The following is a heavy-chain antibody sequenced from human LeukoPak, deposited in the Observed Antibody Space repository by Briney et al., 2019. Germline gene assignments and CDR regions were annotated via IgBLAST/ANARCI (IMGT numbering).Heavy chain of an antibody. V-gene: IGHV3-48*03. CDR3: AREKASTTGATDYDY. Sequence: SGGSLRLSCVASGFTFSSYEMTWVRQAPGKGLEWVSYISGSGNSILYTDSVRGRFTISRDNAKNSLFLQMNSLKAEDTAVYYCAREKASTTGATDYDYWGQGTLVTVSS. J-gene: IGHJ4*02. D-gene: IGHD1-1*01. CDR2: ISGSGNSI. CDR1: GFTFSSYE.